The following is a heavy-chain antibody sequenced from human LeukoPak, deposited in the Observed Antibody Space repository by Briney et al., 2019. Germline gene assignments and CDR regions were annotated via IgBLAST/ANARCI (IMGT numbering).Heavy chain of an antibody. V-gene: IGHV4-39*07. CDR2: IYYSGST. Sequence: SETLSLTCTVSGGSISSSSYYWGWIRQPPGKGLEWIGSIYYSGSTYYNPSLKSRVTISVDTSKNQSSLKLSSVTAADTAVYYCARDPQYYYDSSGLDYWGQGTLVTVSS. CDR1: GGSISSSSYY. J-gene: IGHJ4*02. D-gene: IGHD3-22*01. CDR3: ARDPQYYYDSSGLDY.